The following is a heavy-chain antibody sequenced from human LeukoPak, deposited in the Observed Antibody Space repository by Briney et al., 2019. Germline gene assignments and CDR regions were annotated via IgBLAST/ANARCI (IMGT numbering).Heavy chain of an antibody. CDR1: GGTFCSYG. V-gene: IGHV1-69*04. Sequence: GASVKASCKISGGTFCSYGISWVRQAPGQGLEWMGRTIPIRGMTNYAQKFQGRVTITADTSTSTAYMELSSLTSEDTAVYFCARGPHDGTFYFDSWGQGTLVIVSS. J-gene: IGHJ4*02. CDR2: TIPIRGMT. CDR3: ARGPHDGTFYFDS. D-gene: IGHD1-26*01.